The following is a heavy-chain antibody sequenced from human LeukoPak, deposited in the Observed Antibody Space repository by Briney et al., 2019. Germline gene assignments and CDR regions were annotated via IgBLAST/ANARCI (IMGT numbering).Heavy chain of an antibody. CDR1: RFTFSSYS. D-gene: IGHD2-15*01. Sequence: GGSLRLSCAASRFTFSSYSMNWVRQAPGKGLEWVSSISSSSSYIYYADSVKGRFTISRDNAKNSLYLQMNSLRAEDTAVYYCARAGIVVGWNYYMDVWGKGTTVTVSS. CDR3: ARAGIVVGWNYYMDV. CDR2: ISSSSSYI. J-gene: IGHJ6*03. V-gene: IGHV3-21*01.